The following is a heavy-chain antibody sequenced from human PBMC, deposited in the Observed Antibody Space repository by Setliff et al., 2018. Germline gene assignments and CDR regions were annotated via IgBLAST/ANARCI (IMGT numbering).Heavy chain of an antibody. J-gene: IGHJ6*02. D-gene: IGHD5-18*01. Sequence: LSLTCTVSGGSISPYFWSWIRQPPGKGLEWIGYIYHNGNTNFNPSLKTRVNMSVDTSKNQIALSLKSVTAADTAVYYCARDRTAYSYGLDVWGQGTTVTVSS. CDR2: IYHNGNT. CDR3: ARDRTAYSYGLDV. CDR1: GGSISPYF. V-gene: IGHV4-59*01.